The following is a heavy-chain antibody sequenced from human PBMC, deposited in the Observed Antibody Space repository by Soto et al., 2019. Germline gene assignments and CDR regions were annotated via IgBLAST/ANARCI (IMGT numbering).Heavy chain of an antibody. Sequence: ASVKVSCKASGYTFTSYDINWVRQATGQGLEWMGWMNPNSGNTGYAQKFQGRVTMTRNTSISTAYMELSSLRSEDTAVYYCARGISSSSWYLYYYYGMDVWGQGTTVTVSS. CDR2: MNPNSGNT. J-gene: IGHJ6*02. D-gene: IGHD6-13*01. CDR1: GYTFTSYD. V-gene: IGHV1-8*01. CDR3: ARGISSSSWYLYYYYGMDV.